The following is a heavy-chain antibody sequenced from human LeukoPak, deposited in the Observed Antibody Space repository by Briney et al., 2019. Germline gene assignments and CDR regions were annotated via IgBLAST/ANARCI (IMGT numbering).Heavy chain of an antibody. D-gene: IGHD2-2*01. J-gene: IGHJ3*02. CDR1: GVSVSDGRYY. V-gene: IGHV4-31*03. CDR2: KYYTGSA. Sequence: SETLSLTCNVSGVSVSDGRYYWPWIRQHPAKGLEWIGYKYYTGSAKYHPSLKSRLTISVYTSKDLFSLQLSAVTAADTATYYCATPDCSSISCLDVFNMWGQGTRVTVSS. CDR3: ATPDCSSISCLDVFNM.